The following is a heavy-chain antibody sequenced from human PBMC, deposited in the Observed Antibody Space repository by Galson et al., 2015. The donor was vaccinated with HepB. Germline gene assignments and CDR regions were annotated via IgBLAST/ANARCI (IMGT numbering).Heavy chain of an antibody. J-gene: IGHJ4*02. CDR3: ARGANVVVGSATFDY. Sequence: AVCGGSFSGYYWSWIRLPPGKGLGWIGEINPSGIPNYNPSLKSRVTISVDAYKNKFSLELSSVTAADTAVYYCARGANVVVGSATFDYWGQGTLVTVSS. CDR2: INPSGIP. CDR1: GGSFSGYY. V-gene: IGHV4-34*01. D-gene: IGHD2-15*01.